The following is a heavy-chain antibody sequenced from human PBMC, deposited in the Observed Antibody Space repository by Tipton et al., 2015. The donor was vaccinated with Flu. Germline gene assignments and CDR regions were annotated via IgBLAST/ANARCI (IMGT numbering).Heavy chain of an antibody. V-gene: IGHV3-53*01. CDR2: IDTSGHAI. J-gene: IGHJ3*02. Sequence: GLVKPSETLSLTCTVSGGSISSYYWSWVRQAPGKGLEWVSSIDTSGHAIYYADSVKGRFTISRDNSKNTLFLQMSSLRAEDTAMYFCATDPDAFYYDTWAVDIWGQGTMLTVSS. CDR3: ATDPDAFYYDTWAVDI. CDR1: GGSISSYY. D-gene: IGHD3-22*01.